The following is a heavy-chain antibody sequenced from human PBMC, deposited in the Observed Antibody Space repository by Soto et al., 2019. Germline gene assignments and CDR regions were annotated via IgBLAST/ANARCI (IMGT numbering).Heavy chain of an antibody. Sequence: PSETLSLTCTVSGGSISSYYWSWIRQPPGKGLEWIGYIYYSGSTNYNPSLKSRVTISVDTSKNQFSLKLSSVTAADTAVYYCEREDSYGWSGESLDVWGQGTTVTVSS. D-gene: IGHD6-19*01. J-gene: IGHJ6*02. CDR3: EREDSYGWSGESLDV. CDR1: GGSISSYY. CDR2: IYYSGST. V-gene: IGHV4-59*01.